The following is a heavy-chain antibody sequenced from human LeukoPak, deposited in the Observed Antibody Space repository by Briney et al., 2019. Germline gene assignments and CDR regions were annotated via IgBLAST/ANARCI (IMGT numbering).Heavy chain of an antibody. D-gene: IGHD5-24*01. V-gene: IGHV3-48*01. CDR1: GFTFSSYS. Sequence: GGSLRLSCAASGFTFSSYSMNWVRQAPGKGLEWISYISTSGRTIYYADSVKGRFTISRDNAKNSLYLQMNSLRAEDTAVYYCARDRDGYNVIDYWGQGTLVTVSS. CDR3: ARDRDGYNVIDY. CDR2: ISTSGRTI. J-gene: IGHJ4*02.